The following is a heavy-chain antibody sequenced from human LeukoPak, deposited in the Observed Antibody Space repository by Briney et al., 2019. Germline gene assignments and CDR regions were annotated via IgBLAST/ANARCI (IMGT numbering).Heavy chain of an antibody. CDR2: INPSGGST. D-gene: IGHD3-22*01. CDR3: ARGLYDSSGYYDY. J-gene: IGHJ4*02. V-gene: IGHV1-46*01. CDR1: GYTFTSDY. Sequence: GASVKGSCKASGYTFTSDYMHCVRQTPVQRVECMGIINPSGGSTSYAQKFQGRVTMTRDMSTSTVYMELSSLRSEDTAVYYCARGLYDSSGYYDYWGQGTLVTVSS.